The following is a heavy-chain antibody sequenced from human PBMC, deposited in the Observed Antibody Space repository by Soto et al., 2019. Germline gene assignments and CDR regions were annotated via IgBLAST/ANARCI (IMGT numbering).Heavy chain of an antibody. V-gene: IGHV3-48*02. CDR2: ISGSSNTI. Sequence: EVQLVESGGGLVQPGGSLRLSCAASGFTFRSFSMNWVRQAPGKGLEWVSYISGSSNTIYYADSVKGRFTISRDNAKNSLYLQMNSLRDEDTAVYYCARDSSSYSFFDYWGQGTLVTVSS. J-gene: IGHJ4*02. CDR3: ARDSSSYSFFDY. D-gene: IGHD6-6*01. CDR1: GFTFRSFS.